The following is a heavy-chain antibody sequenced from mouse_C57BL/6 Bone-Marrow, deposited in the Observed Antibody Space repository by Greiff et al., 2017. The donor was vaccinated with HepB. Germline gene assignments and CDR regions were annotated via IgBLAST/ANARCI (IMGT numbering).Heavy chain of an antibody. CDR2: IWTGGGT. V-gene: IGHV2-9-1*01. J-gene: IGHJ1*03. CDR1: GFSLTSYA. Sequence: VKLQESGPGLVAPSQSLSITCTVSGFSLTSYAISWVRQPPGKGLEWLGVIWTGGGTNYNSALKSRLSISKDNSKSQVFLKMNSLQTDDTARYYCARRALITRDWYFDVWGTGTTVTVSS. CDR3: ARRALITRDWYFDV. D-gene: IGHD6-1*01.